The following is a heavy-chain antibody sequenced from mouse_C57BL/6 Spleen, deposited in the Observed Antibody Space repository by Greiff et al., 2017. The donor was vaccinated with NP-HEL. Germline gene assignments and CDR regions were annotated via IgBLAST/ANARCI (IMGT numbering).Heavy chain of an antibody. CDR3: ARQLRLREGYYAMDY. J-gene: IGHJ4*01. V-gene: IGHV1-55*01. CDR1: GYTFTSYW. D-gene: IGHD3-2*02. Sequence: VQLQQPGAELVKPGASVKMSCKASGYTFTSYWITWVKQRPGQGLEWIGDIYPGSGSTNYNEKFKSKATLTVDTSSSTAYMQLSSLTSEDSAVYYCARQLRLREGYYAMDYWGQGTSVTVSS. CDR2: IYPGSGST.